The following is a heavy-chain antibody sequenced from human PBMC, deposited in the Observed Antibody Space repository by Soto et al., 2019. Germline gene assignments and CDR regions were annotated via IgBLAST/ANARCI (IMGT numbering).Heavy chain of an antibody. CDR3: ARVAPAYSSGWYGYYYYGMDV. CDR2: IYHSGST. V-gene: IGHV4-4*02. J-gene: IGHJ6*02. D-gene: IGHD6-19*01. Sequence: SETLSLTCAVSGGSISSSNWWSWVRQPPGKGLECIGEIYHSGSTNYNPSLKSRVTISVDKSKNQFSLKLSSVTAADTAVYYCARVAPAYSSGWYGYYYYGMDVWGQGTTVTVSS. CDR1: GGSISSSNW.